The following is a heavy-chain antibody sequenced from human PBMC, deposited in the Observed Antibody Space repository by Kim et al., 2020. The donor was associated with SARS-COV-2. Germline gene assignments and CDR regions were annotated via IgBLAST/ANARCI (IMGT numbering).Heavy chain of an antibody. D-gene: IGHD1-1*01. CDR1: GGSISSGGYS. CDR3: ARGGIWNAQGFDY. CDR2: IYHSGST. J-gene: IGHJ4*02. Sequence: SETLSLTCAVSGGSISSGGYSWSWIRQPPGKGLEWIGYIYHSGSTYYNPSLKSRVTISVDRSKNQFSLKLSSVTAADTAVYYCARGGIWNAQGFDYWGQGTLVTVSS. V-gene: IGHV4-30-2*01.